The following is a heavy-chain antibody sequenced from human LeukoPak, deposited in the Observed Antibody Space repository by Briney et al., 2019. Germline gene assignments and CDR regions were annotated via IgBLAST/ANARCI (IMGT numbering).Heavy chain of an antibody. V-gene: IGHV3-48*03. CDR3: ARGALDAYDS. CDR1: GFSFRDYE. J-gene: IGHJ4*02. Sequence: GGSLRLSCAASGFSFRDYEMNWVRQAPGKGLEWVSYISITSNTIHYADSVKGRFTISRDNTKNSLHLQMTRLRADDTAVYYCARGALDAYDSRGQGTPVTVSS. D-gene: IGHD5-24*01. CDR2: ISITSNTI.